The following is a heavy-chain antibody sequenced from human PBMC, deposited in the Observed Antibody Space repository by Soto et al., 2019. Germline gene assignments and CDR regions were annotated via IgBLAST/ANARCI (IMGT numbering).Heavy chain of an antibody. Sequence: QVQLVESGGGVVQPGRSLRLSCAASGFTFSSYGMHWVRQAPGKGLEWVAVIWYDGSNKYYADSVKGRFTVSRDNSKNTLELQMNSLRAEVTAVYYCARDQDSGYNSDWYLTENAFDIWGQGRMVTVS. V-gene: IGHV3-33*01. CDR2: IWYDGSNK. D-gene: IGHD6-19*01. J-gene: IGHJ3*02. CDR3: ARDQDSGYNSDWYLTENAFDI. CDR1: GFTFSSYG.